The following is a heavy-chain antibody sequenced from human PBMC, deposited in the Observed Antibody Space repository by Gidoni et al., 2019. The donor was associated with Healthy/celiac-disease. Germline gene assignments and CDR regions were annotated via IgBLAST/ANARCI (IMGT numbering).Heavy chain of an antibody. Sequence: QVQLQQWGAGLLTPSETLSLTCAVYGGSFSGYYWSWIRQPPGKGLEWIGEINHSGSTNYNPSLKSRVTISVDTSKNQFSLKLSSVTAADTAVYYCARSDSSGYYYYFDYWGQGTLVTVSS. CDR3: ARSDSSGYYYYFDY. D-gene: IGHD3-22*01. J-gene: IGHJ4*02. V-gene: IGHV4-34*01. CDR2: INHSGST. CDR1: GGSFSGYY.